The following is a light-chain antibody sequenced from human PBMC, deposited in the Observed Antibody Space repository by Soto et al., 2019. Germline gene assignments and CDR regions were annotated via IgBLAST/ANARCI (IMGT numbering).Light chain of an antibody. V-gene: IGLV2-23*02. CDR3: CSYAGFDVV. J-gene: IGLJ2*01. Sequence: QSALTQPASVSGSPGQSITISCTGTSSDVGSYNLVSWYQQYPGKGPKLIVYEVNKWPSGVSNRFSGSKSGNTASLTISGLHAEDEAEYYCCSYAGFDVVFGGGTKVTVL. CDR1: SSDVGSYNL. CDR2: EVN.